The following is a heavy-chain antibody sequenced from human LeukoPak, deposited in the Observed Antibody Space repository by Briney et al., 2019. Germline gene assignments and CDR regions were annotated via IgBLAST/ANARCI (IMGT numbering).Heavy chain of an antibody. CDR3: AY. CDR1: GFAFGTYA. J-gene: IGHJ4*02. CDR2: ISANGQAT. V-gene: IGHV3-23*01. Sequence: GGSLRLSCAGSGFAFGTYAMSWVRQAPGMGLEWASSISANGQATYYADSVEGRFTISRDNSKNTLYLQLNSLRAEDTATYRLAYWGQGTLVTVSS.